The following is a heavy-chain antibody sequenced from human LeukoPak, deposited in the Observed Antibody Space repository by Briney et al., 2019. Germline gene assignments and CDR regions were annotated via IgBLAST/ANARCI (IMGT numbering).Heavy chain of an antibody. Sequence: SETLSLTCSVSGYSISSGFYWGWIRQPPGKGLEWIGGIYHSGSTYYNPSLKSRVTISVDTSKNQFSLKLSSVTAADTAVYYCASPQRVSSGCWDFDYWGQGTLVTVSS. V-gene: IGHV4-38-2*02. CDR3: ASPQRVSSGCWDFDY. D-gene: IGHD6-19*01. CDR2: IYHSGST. J-gene: IGHJ4*02. CDR1: GYSISSGFY.